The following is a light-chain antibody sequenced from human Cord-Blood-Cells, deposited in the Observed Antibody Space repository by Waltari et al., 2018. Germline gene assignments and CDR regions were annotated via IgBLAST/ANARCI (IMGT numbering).Light chain of an antibody. CDR3: QQRSNWPPLYS. Sequence: EIVLTQSPATLSLSPGERATLSCRASQSVSSYLAWYQQKPGQAPRLLIYDASKRATGSPARFSGSGSGTDFTLTISSLEPEDFAVYYCQQRSNWPPLYSFGQGTKLEIK. CDR2: DAS. J-gene: IGKJ2*03. V-gene: IGKV3-11*01. CDR1: QSVSSY.